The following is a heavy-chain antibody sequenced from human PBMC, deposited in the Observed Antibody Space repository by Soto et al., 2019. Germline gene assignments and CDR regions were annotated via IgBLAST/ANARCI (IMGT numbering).Heavy chain of an antibody. V-gene: IGHV1-18*01. CDR3: SRVRRAGYCSGGSCLRDFDY. Sequence: ASVKVSCKASGYTFTSYGISWVRQAPGQGLEWMGWISAYNGNTNYAQKLQGRVTMTTDTSTSTAYIELRSLRSDDTALYYCSRVRRAGYCSGGSCLRDFDYWGQGTLVTVSS. J-gene: IGHJ4*02. CDR1: GYTFTSYG. CDR2: ISAYNGNT. D-gene: IGHD2-15*01.